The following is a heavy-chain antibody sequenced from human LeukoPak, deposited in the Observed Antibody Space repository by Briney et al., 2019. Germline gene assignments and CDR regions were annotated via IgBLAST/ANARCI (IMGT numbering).Heavy chain of an antibody. CDR1: GFTFSNYS. CDR2: ISSTSTYI. Sequence: GGSLRLSCAASGFTFSNYSMNWVRQAPGKGLEWVSSISSTSTYIYYADSLKGRFTISRDNAKNSLYLQMNSLGVDDTAVYYCTRGSYGDYDYWGQGSLVAVSS. CDR3: TRGSYGDYDY. D-gene: IGHD4-17*01. V-gene: IGHV3-21*01. J-gene: IGHJ4*02.